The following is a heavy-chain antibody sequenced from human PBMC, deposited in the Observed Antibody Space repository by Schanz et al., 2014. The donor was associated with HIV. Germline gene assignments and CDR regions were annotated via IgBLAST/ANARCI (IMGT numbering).Heavy chain of an antibody. CDR2: ISDTGVRT. D-gene: IGHD6-6*01. J-gene: IGHJ6*02. CDR1: GFTFNNYA. CDR3: ANTEYPYSSSSDYYYGMDV. Sequence: EVQLLEFGGGLVRPGESLRLSCLASGFTFNNYAMSWVRQAPGKGLEWVSGISDTGVRTNYADSVKGRFTISKDNSKNTLYLQMNSLRAQDTAVYYCANTEYPYSSSSDYYYGMDVWGQGTTVTVSS. V-gene: IGHV3-23*01.